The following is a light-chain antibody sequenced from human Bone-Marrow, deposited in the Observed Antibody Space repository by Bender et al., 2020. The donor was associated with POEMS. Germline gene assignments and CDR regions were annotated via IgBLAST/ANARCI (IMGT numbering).Light chain of an antibody. J-gene: IGLJ3*02. CDR2: YDD. Sequence: QSVVTQPPSLSEAPRQRVTISCSGSSSNIGNHGVNWYQQLPGEAPKLLIYYDDLLTPGVSDRFSASKSGTSASLAISERLSEDEALYYCSAWDDSLSGWVCGGGTKLTVL. V-gene: IGLV1-36*01. CDR3: SAWDDSLSGWV. CDR1: SSNIGNHG.